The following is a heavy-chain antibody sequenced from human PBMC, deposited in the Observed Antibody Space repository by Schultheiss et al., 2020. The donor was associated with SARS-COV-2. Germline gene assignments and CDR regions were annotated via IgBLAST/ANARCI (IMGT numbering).Heavy chain of an antibody. CDR1: GFTFSSYW. J-gene: IGHJ4*02. V-gene: IGHV3-48*04. CDR3: ARERSAGFDY. Sequence: GGSLRLSCAASGFTFSSYWMHWVRQAPGKGLEWVSYISSSGSTIYYADSVKGRFTISRDNAKNSLYLQMNSLRAEDTAVYYCARERSAGFDYWGQGTLVTVSS. CDR2: ISSSGSTI. D-gene: IGHD3-3*01.